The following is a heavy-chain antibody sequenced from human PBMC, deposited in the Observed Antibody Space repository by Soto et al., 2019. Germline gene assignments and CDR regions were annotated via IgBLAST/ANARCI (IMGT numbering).Heavy chain of an antibody. J-gene: IGHJ6*02. CDR1: GYSFNTYV. CDR2: INVASGSR. D-gene: IGHD3-3*01. CDR3: AGDFGPPNLLASGFYYYGMDV. V-gene: IGHV1-3*01. Sequence: VASVKVSCKASGYSFNTYVIHWVRQAPGQGLEWMGWINVASGSRKYSQKVQGRVTLTGDTSASTAYMELSSLKSEDTAVYYCAGDFGPPNLLASGFYYYGMDVWGQGTTVTVSS.